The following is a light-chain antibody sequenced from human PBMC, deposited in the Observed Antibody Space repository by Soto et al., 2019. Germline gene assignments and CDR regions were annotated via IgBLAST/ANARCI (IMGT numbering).Light chain of an antibody. Sequence: PGERATLSCRASQSVGSSLAWYQQKLGQAPRLLIYAASDRATGIPGRFSGSGSGTDFTLIISSLEPEDFAFYYCQQGNTWPWTFGQGTKVDI. J-gene: IGKJ1*01. CDR2: AAS. CDR3: QQGNTWPWT. V-gene: IGKV3-11*01. CDR1: QSVGSS.